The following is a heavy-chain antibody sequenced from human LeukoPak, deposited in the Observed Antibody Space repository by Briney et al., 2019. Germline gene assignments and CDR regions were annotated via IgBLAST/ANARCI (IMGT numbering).Heavy chain of an antibody. CDR1: GFTFSSYW. D-gene: IGHD3-22*01. V-gene: IGHV3-7*03. CDR3: ATDRERDPSVYYLV. J-gene: IGHJ4*02. Sequence: GGSLRLSCAASGFTFSSYWMNWARQAPGKGLEWVASINHNGNVNYYVDSVKGRFTISRDNAKNSLYLQMNSLRAEDSAVYYCATDRERDPSVYYLVGGQGTLITVSS. CDR2: INHNGNVN.